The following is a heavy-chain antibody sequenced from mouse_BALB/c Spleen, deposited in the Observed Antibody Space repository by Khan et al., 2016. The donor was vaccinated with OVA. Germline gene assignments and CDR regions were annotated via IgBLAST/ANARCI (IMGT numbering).Heavy chain of an antibody. J-gene: IGHJ2*01. CDR2: IWSDGST. V-gene: IGHV2-6-1*01. D-gene: IGHD1-2*01. CDR1: GFSLTSFG. Sequence: VQLKESGPGLVAPSQSLSITCTISGFSLTSFGVHWVRQPPGKGLEWLVVIWSDGSTTYNSALKSRLSISKDNSKSQVFLKMNGLQTDDTAMYYCARGYYGYVPYFYYWGQGTTLTVSS. CDR3: ARGYYGYVPYFYY.